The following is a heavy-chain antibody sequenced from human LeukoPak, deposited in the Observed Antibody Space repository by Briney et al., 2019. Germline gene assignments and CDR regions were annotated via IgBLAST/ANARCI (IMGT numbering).Heavy chain of an antibody. J-gene: IGHJ6*02. V-gene: IGHV1-2*02. CDR2: INPNSGGT. CDR3: AREWELATTGNYYYYYGMDV. D-gene: IGHD1-26*01. CDR1: GYTFTGYY. Sequence: ASVKVSCKASGYTFTGYYMHWVRQAPGQELEWMGWINPNSGGTNYAQKFQGRVTMTRDTSISTAYMELSRLRSDDTAVYYCAREWELATTGNYYYYYGMDVWGQGTTVTVSS.